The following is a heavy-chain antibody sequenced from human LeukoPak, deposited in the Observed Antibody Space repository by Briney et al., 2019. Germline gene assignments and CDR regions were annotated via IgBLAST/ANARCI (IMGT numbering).Heavy chain of an antibody. Sequence: GGSLRLYCAASGFSFDDYAMHWVRQAPGKGLEWVSGISWNSGSIDYADSVKGRFTISRDNAKNSLYLQMNSLRAEDTALYYCAKAGSSDYYFDYWGQGTLVTVSS. J-gene: IGHJ4*02. CDR3: AKAGSSDYYFDY. V-gene: IGHV3-9*01. CDR2: ISWNSGSI. CDR1: GFSFDDYA. D-gene: IGHD6-13*01.